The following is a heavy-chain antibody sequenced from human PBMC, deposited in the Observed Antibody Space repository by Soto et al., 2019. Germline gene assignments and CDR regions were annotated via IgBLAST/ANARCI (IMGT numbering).Heavy chain of an antibody. CDR2: IRSKGNNYAT. Sequence: LRLSCAASGFTFSRYWMHWVRQASGKGLEWVGRIRSKGNNYATSYGASVKGRFTISRDDSKNTAYLQMNSLKTEDAAIYYCTTRTEMATQTYDYWGQGTLVTVSS. V-gene: IGHV3-73*01. J-gene: IGHJ4*02. CDR1: GFTFSRYW. CDR3: TTRTEMATQTYDY.